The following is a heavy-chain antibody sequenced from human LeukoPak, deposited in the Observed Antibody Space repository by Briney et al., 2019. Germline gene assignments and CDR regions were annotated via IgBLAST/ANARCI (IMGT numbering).Heavy chain of an antibody. D-gene: IGHD1-14*01. CDR3: ARSNQADDC. Sequence: PGRSLRLSCAASGFTFSSYWMHWVRQVPGEGLVWVARINPGGSSITYADSVKGRFIISRDNAKNTLYLQMDSLRAEDTGVYYCARSNQADDCWGQGTLVTVSS. CDR1: GFTFSSYW. J-gene: IGHJ4*02. V-gene: IGHV3-74*01. CDR2: INPGGSSI.